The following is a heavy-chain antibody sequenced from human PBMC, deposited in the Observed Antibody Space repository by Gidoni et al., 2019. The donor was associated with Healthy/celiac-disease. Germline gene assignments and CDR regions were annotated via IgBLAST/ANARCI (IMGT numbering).Heavy chain of an antibody. CDR1: GFTFGDYA. CDR3: TRGVLWFGELTSDVDY. CDR2: IRSKAYGGTT. Sequence: EVQLVESGGGLVQPGRSLRLSCTASGFTFGDYAMSWFRQAPGKGLEWVGFIRSKAYGGTTEYAASVKGRFTISRDDSKSIAYLQMNSLKTEDTAVYYCTRGVLWFGELTSDVDYWGQGTLVTVSS. D-gene: IGHD3-10*01. J-gene: IGHJ4*02. V-gene: IGHV3-49*03.